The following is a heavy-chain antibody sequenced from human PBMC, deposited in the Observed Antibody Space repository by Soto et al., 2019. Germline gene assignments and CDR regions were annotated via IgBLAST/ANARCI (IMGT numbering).Heavy chain of an antibody. V-gene: IGHV4-61*08. CDR1: GAAISSGGYF. D-gene: IGHD1-1*01. CDR3: TREQSDDNYFDP. Sequence: PSDTLSLTCTVSGAAISSGGYFYTWIRQPPGKGLEWLGYIYYSGGTNYNPSLKSRVTISLDKSKSQFSLRLISVTAADTAVYYCTREQSDDNYFDPWGQGTLVTVSS. CDR2: IYYSGGT. J-gene: IGHJ5*02.